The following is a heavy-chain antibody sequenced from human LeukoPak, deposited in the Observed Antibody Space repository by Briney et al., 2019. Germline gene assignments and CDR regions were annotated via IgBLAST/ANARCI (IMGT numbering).Heavy chain of an antibody. J-gene: IGHJ5*02. V-gene: IGHV3-23*01. D-gene: IGHD6-13*01. CDR1: GFTLSTYA. CDR2: ISAGGGST. Sequence: GGSLRLSCAASGFTLSTYAMNWVRQAPGKGLEWVSGISAGGGSTYYADSVKGRFTISRDNSKNTLYLQMNSLIVEDTAVYYCAKSPRSAADNWFDPWGQGTLVTVSS. CDR3: AKSPRSAADNWFDP.